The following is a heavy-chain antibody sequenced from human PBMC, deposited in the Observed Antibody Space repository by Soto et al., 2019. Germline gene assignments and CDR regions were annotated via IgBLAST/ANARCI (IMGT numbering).Heavy chain of an antibody. D-gene: IGHD6-6*01. V-gene: IGHV3-48*03. J-gene: IGHJ6*02. Sequence: VQLVESGGGLVQPGGSLRLSCAASGFTFSTFEMNWVRQAPGKGLEWVSYISTSGSTIYYADSVKGRFTISRDNAKNSLYLQMNSLRAEDTSVYYCARIIGPRPDYYYYNMDVWGQGTTVTVSS. CDR3: ARIIGPRPDYYYYNMDV. CDR1: GFTFSTFE. CDR2: ISTSGSTI.